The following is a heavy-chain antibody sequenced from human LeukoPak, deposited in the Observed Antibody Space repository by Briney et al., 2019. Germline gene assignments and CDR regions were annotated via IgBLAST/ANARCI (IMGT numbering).Heavy chain of an antibody. D-gene: IGHD2-2*01. J-gene: IGHJ6*03. V-gene: IGHV4-59*01. CDR3: ARVVVPAASYYYYYMDV. Sequence: SETLSLTCTVSGGSISSYYWSWIRQPPGKGLEWIGYIYYSGSTNYNPSLKGRVTISVDTSKNQFSLKLSSVTAADTAVYYCARVVVPAASYYYYYMDVWGKGTTVTISS. CDR2: IYYSGST. CDR1: GGSISSYY.